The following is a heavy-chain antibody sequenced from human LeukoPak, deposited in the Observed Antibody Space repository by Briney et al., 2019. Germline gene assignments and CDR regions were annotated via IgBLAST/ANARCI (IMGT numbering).Heavy chain of an antibody. D-gene: IGHD3-10*01. Sequence: SETLSLTCTVSGDFITAYYWSWIRQPPGKGLEWIGEINHSGSTNYNPSLKSRVTISVDTSKNQFSLKLSSVTAADTAVYYCARRRFGELSYYYYYMDVWGKGTTVTISS. CDR1: GDFITAYY. J-gene: IGHJ6*03. V-gene: IGHV4-34*01. CDR3: ARRRFGELSYYYYYMDV. CDR2: INHSGST.